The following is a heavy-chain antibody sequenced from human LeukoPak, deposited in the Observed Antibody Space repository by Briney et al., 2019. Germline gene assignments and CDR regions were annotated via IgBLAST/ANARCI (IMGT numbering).Heavy chain of an antibody. CDR2: ITADGRST. CDR1: GFTFSSYW. CDR3: ARDHYHSIDY. V-gene: IGHV3-74*01. Sequence: GGSLRLSCAASGFTFSSYWMHWVRQAPGTGLVWVSLITADGRSTTYADSVKGRFTISRDNAKNTLYLQMHSLRAEDTAVYYCARDHYHSIDYWGQGTLVTVSS. J-gene: IGHJ4*02. D-gene: IGHD3-16*01.